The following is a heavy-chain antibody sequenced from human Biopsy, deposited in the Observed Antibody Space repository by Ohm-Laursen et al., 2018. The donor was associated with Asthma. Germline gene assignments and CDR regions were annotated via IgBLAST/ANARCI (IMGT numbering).Heavy chain of an antibody. D-gene: IGHD2-15*01. CDR2: IHYSGST. J-gene: IGHJ4*02. V-gene: IGHV4-59*07. CDR3: AGFCSGGNCPDH. Sequence: SDTLSLTCTVSGDSIRRYYWTWIRQPPGKGLEWIGNIHYSGSTYSNPSLKSRVTISVGTSKKQISLRLSSVIAADTAVYYCAGFCSGGNCPDHWGQGTLVTVSS. CDR1: GDSIRRYY.